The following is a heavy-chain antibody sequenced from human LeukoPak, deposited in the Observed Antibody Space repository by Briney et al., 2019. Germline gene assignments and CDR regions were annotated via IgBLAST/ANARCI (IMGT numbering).Heavy chain of an antibody. D-gene: IGHD4-17*01. CDR1: GYTFTGYY. Sequence: ASVKVSCKASGYTFTGYYMHWVRPAPGQGLEWMGWINPNSGGTNYAQKFQGRVTMTRDTSISTAYMELSRLRSDDTAVYYCARDVDYGDLAYAFDIWGQGTMVTVSS. V-gene: IGHV1-2*02. J-gene: IGHJ3*02. CDR3: ARDVDYGDLAYAFDI. CDR2: INPNSGGT.